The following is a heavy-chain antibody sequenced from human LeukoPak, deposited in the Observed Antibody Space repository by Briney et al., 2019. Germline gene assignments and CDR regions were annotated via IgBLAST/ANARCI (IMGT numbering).Heavy chain of an antibody. J-gene: IGHJ4*02. V-gene: IGHV4-31*03. D-gene: IGHD6-19*01. CDR3: ARDSSSSGWYDY. Sequence: PSQTLSLTCTLSGGSISSGGYYWSWIRQHPGKGLEWIGYIYYSGSTYYNPSLKSRVTISVDTSKNQFSLKLSSVTAADTAVYYCARDSSSSGWYDYWGQGTLVTVSS. CDR1: GGSISSGGYY. CDR2: IYYSGST.